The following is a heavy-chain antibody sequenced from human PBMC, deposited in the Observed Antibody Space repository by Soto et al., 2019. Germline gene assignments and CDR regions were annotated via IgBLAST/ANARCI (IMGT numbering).Heavy chain of an antibody. CDR2: INHSGST. J-gene: IGHJ5*02. CDR3: ARGARILLWFGESPSFDP. V-gene: IGHV4-34*01. CDR1: GGSFSGYY. Sequence: PSETLSLTCAVYGGSFSGYYWSWIRQPPGKGLEWIGEINHSGSTNYNPSLKSRVTISVDTSKNQFPLKLSSVTAADTAVYYCARGARILLWFGESPSFDPWGQGTLVTVSS. D-gene: IGHD3-10*01.